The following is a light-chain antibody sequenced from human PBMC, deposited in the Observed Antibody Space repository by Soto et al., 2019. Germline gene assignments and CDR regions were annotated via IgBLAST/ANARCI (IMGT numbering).Light chain of an antibody. CDR1: SSNVGSND. V-gene: IGLV1-47*01. CDR2: RNN. J-gene: IGLJ2*01. Sequence: QSVLTQPPSASGATGQTVTISCSGSSSNVGSNDLYWYQQLPGTGPKLLIYRNNQQPSGVPDRFSGPMSGTSASLAVGGLRSEDEADYYCTAWDDSLRGRVFGGGTELTVL. CDR3: TAWDDSLRGRV.